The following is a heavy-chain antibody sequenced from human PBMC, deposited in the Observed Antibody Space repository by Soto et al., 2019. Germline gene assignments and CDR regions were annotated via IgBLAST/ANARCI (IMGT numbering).Heavy chain of an antibody. CDR2: INHSGST. V-gene: IGHV4-34*01. CDR1: GGSFSGYY. Sequence: SETLSLTCAVYGGSFSGYYWSWIRQPPGKGLEWIGEINHSGSTNYNPSLKSRVTISVDTSKNQFSLKLSSVTAADTAVYYCARGILRLSFDPWGQGTLVTVSS. CDR3: ARGILRLSFDP. D-gene: IGHD5-12*01. J-gene: IGHJ5*02.